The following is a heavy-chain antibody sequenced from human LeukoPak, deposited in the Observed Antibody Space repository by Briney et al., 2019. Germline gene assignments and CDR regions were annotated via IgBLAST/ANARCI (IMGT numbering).Heavy chain of an antibody. CDR3: ARDGGDSSGYFFDY. V-gene: IGHV3-48*04. CDR1: GFTFSSYS. CDR2: ISSSSNTI. Sequence: GGSLRLSCAASGFTFSSYSMNWVRQAPGKGLEWISYISSSSNTIYYADSVKGRFTISRDNAKNSLYLQMNSLRAEDTAVYYCARDGGDSSGYFFDYWGQGTLVTVSS. J-gene: IGHJ4*02. D-gene: IGHD3-22*01.